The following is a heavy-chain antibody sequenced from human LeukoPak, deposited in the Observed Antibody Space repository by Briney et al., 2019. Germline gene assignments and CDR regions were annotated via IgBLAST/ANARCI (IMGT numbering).Heavy chain of an antibody. J-gene: IGHJ4*02. V-gene: IGHV3-11*04. CDR3: ARADCSSSSCYELDY. Sequence: GGALRLSCAGSGFTFSDYYMSWLRQAPGKGLGWGSYISSSGRTIYYADSVKGRFTISRDNAKNSLYLQMNSLRAEDTAVYYCARADCSSSSCYELDYWGQGTLVTVSS. D-gene: IGHD2-2*01. CDR1: GFTFSDYY. CDR2: ISSSGRTI.